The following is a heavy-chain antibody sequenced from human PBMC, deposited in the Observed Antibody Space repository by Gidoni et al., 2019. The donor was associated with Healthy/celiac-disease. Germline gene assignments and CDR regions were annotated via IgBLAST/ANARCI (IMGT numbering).Heavy chain of an antibody. CDR2: ISSSSSYI. J-gene: IGHJ1*01. V-gene: IGHV3-21*01. D-gene: IGHD6-19*01. CDR3: ARSPWEQWLVQYFQH. Sequence: EVQLVESGGGLVKPGGSLRLSCAASGFPFSSYSMNWVRQAPGKGLEWVSSISSSSSYIYYADSVKGRFTISRDNAKNSLYLQMNSLRAEDTAVYYCARSPWEQWLVQYFQHWGQGTLVTVSS. CDR1: GFPFSSYS.